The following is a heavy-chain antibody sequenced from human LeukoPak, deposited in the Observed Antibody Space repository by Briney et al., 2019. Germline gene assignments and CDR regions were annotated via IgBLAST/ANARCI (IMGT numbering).Heavy chain of an antibody. V-gene: IGHV4-34*01. J-gene: IGHJ4*02. Sequence: SETLSLTCAVYGGSFSGYYWSWIRQPPGKGLEWIGEINHSGSTNYNPSLKSRVTISVDTSKNQFSLKLSSVTAADTAVYYCARGISSGWSRAVGYWGQGTLVTVSS. CDR1: GGSFSGYY. CDR2: INHSGST. D-gene: IGHD6-19*01. CDR3: ARGISSGWSRAVGY.